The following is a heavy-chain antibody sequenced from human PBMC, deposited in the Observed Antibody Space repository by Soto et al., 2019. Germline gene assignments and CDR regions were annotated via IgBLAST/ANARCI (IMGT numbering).Heavy chain of an antibody. V-gene: IGHV3-53*04. D-gene: IGHD3-9*01. CDR1: GFTVSSNY. CDR3: ASTRKSDILTPYQFDY. CDR2: IYSGGST. J-gene: IGHJ4*02. Sequence: SGGSLRLSCAASGFTVSSNYMSWVRQAPGKGLEWVSVIYSGGSTYYADSVKGRFTISRHNSKNTLYLQMNSLRAEDTAVYYCASTRKSDILTPYQFDYWGQGTLVTVSS.